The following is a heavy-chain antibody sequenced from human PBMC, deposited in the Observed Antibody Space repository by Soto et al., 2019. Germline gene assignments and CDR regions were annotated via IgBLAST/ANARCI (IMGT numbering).Heavy chain of an antibody. V-gene: IGHV4-31*03. Sequence: SETLSLTCTVSGGSISSGGYYWSWIRQHPGKGLEWIGYIYYSGSTYYNPSLKSRVTISVDTSKNQFSLKLSSVTAADTAVYYCARVVGSSGYYEYDYWGQGTLVTVYS. CDR2: IYYSGST. J-gene: IGHJ4*02. CDR3: ARVVGSSGYYEYDY. CDR1: GGSISSGGYY. D-gene: IGHD3-22*01.